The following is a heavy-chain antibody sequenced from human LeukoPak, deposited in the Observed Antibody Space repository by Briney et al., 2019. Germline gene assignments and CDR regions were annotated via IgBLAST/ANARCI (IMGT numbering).Heavy chain of an antibody. D-gene: IGHD3-9*01. Sequence: SETLSLTCAVYGGSFIGYYRSWIRQFPGRGLEWIGEINYSGSTNYNPSLKSRVTISVDTSKNQFSLKMTSVTAADTAVYYCARRLTIIWYVELGGRGTTVTVSS. CDR1: GGSFIGYY. CDR3: ARRLTIIWYVEL. CDR2: INYSGST. V-gene: IGHV4-34*01. J-gene: IGHJ6*02.